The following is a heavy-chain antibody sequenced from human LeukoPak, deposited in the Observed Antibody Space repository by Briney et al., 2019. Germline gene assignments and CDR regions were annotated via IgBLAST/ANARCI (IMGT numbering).Heavy chain of an antibody. CDR2: INPNSGGT. CDR3: ARFPRRITMIVVAYAFDI. J-gene: IGHJ3*02. V-gene: IGHV1-2*02. Sequence: ASVKVSCKASGYTFTGYYMHWVRQAPRQGLEWMGWINPNSGGTNYAQKFQGRVTMTRDTSISTAYMELSRLRSDDTAVYYCARFPRRITMIVVAYAFDIWGQGTMVTVSS. D-gene: IGHD3-22*01. CDR1: GYTFTGYY.